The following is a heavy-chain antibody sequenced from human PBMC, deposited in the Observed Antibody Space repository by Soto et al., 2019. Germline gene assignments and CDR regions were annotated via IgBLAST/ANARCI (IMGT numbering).Heavy chain of an antibody. CDR3: ARQQLGIAVAGTGNFQH. Sequence: QLQLQESGPGLVKPSETLSLTCTVSGGSISSSSYYWGWIRQPPGKGLEWIGSIYYSGSTYYNRSLKSRITISVDTSKNQFSLKLSSVTAADTAVYYCARQQLGIAVAGTGNFQHWGQGTLVTVSS. V-gene: IGHV4-39*01. D-gene: IGHD6-19*01. CDR2: IYYSGST. CDR1: GGSISSSSYY. J-gene: IGHJ1*01.